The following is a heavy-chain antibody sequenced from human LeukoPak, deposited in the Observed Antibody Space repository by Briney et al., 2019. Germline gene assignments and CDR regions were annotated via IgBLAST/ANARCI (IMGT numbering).Heavy chain of an antibody. CDR3: AKDPSYDSSGTPTTY. D-gene: IGHD3-22*01. V-gene: IGHV3-23*01. CDR2: ISGSGGST. CDR1: GFTFSNYA. J-gene: IGHJ4*02. Sequence: PGGSLRLSCAASGFTFSNYAMSWVRQAPGKGLEWVSAISGSGGSTYYADSVKGRFTISRDNSKNTLYLQMNSLRAEDTAVYYCAKDPSYDSSGTPTTYWGQGTLVTVSS.